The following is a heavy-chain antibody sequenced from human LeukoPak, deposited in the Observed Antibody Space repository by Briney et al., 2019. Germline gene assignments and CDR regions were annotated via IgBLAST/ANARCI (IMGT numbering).Heavy chain of an antibody. Sequence: GGSLRLSCAASGFIFSTFTMHWVRQAPGKGLEWVSSISSSGTSIHYADSVKGRFTISRDNAKNSLYLQMNSLGAEDAAVYYCARDQHYDILTGYYDYWGQGTLVTVSS. D-gene: IGHD3-9*01. CDR3: ARDQHYDILTGYYDY. J-gene: IGHJ4*02. CDR1: GFIFSTFT. CDR2: ISSSGTSI. V-gene: IGHV3-21*01.